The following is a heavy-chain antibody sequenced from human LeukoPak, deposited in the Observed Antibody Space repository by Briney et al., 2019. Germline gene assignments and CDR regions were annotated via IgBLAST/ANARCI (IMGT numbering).Heavy chain of an antibody. CDR2: ISGSGGST. V-gene: IGHV3-23*01. J-gene: IGHJ4*02. Sequence: AISGSGGSTYYADSVKGRFTISRDNSKNTLYLQMNSLRAEDTAVYYCAKDSPGSGSYIDYWGQGTLVTVSS. CDR3: AKDSPGSGSYIDY. D-gene: IGHD3-10*01.